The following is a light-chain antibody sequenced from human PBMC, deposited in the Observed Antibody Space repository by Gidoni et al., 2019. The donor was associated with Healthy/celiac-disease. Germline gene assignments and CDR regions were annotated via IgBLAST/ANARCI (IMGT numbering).Light chain of an antibody. CDR3: QQYYSTPLT. CDR2: WAS. J-gene: IGKJ4*01. V-gene: IGKV4-1*01. CDR1: QSVLYHSNNKNY. Sequence: IVMTQSPDSLAVSLGERATINCKSSQSVLYHSNNKNYLAWYQQKPGQPPKLLIYWASTRESGVPDRFSGSGSGTDFTLTISRLQAEDVAVYYCQQYYSTPLTFGGGTKVEIK.